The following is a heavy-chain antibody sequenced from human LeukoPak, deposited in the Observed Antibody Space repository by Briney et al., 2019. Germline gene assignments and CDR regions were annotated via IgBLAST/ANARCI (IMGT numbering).Heavy chain of an antibody. Sequence: GASVKVSCKASGYTFTGYYMHWVRQAPGQGLEWMGWINPNSGGTNYAQKFQGWVTMTRDTSISTAYMELSRLRSDDTAVYYCARGKDYYDSSGYYDFDYWGQGTLVTVSS. V-gene: IGHV1-2*04. CDR2: INPNSGGT. CDR1: GYTFTGYY. J-gene: IGHJ4*02. CDR3: ARGKDYYDSSGYYDFDY. D-gene: IGHD3-22*01.